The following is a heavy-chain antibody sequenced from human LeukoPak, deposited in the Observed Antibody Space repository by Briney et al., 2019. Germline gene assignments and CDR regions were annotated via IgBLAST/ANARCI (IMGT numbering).Heavy chain of an antibody. CDR1: GGSISSYY. Sequence: SETLSLTCTVSGGSISSYYWTWIRQPPGKGLEWIGYIYDSGDTEYNPSLKSRVTISLDTSKNQFSLKLASVTAADTAVYFCARHLGDYCSSSSCLTSHYIYMDVWGKGTTVTVSS. V-gene: IGHV4-59*08. D-gene: IGHD2-2*01. J-gene: IGHJ6*03. CDR3: ARHLGDYCSSSSCLTSHYIYMDV. CDR2: IYDSGDT.